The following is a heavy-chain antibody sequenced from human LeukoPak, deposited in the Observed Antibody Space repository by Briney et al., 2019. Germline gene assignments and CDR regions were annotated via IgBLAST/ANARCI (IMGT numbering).Heavy chain of an antibody. J-gene: IGHJ4*02. CDR1: GFTFNNCD. Sequence: PGGSLRLSCAPSGFTFNNCDMHWVRQAPGKGLEWVAVKSYDGSKEYYAESVKGRFTISRDNSKNTLFLQMNSLRAEDIYVNYFDVGDDYTSSTFDYWGQGTLVTVSS. CDR3: DVGDDYTSSTFDY. D-gene: IGHD2-2*02. V-gene: IGHV3-30*03. CDR2: KSYDGSKE.